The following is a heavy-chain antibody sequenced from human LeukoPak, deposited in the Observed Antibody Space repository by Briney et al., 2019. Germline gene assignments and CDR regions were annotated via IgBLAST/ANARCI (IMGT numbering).Heavy chain of an antibody. D-gene: IGHD3-10*01. CDR1: GFTFSDYY. J-gene: IGHJ4*02. CDR2: IGGSAGGT. Sequence: GGSLRLSCAASGFTFSDYYMSWIRQAPGKGLEWVSVIGGSAGGTYNADSVKGRFTISRDNSKNTLYLQMNSLRAEDTAIYYCAKGATLIQGGTRHFDYWGQGILVTVSP. V-gene: IGHV3-23*01. CDR3: AKGATLIQGGTRHFDY.